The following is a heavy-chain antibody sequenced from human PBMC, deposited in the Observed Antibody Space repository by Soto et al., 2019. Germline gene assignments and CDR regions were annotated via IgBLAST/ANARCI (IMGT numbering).Heavy chain of an antibody. CDR1: GGTFSSYA. D-gene: IGHD3-3*01. Sequence: ASVKVSCKASGGTFSSYAISWVRQAPGQGLEWMGGIIPIFGTANYAQKFQGRVTITADESTSTAYMELSSLRSEDTAVYYCARVRSFGVVIIRYYGMYVWGQGTRVTFSS. CDR3: ARVRSFGVVIIRYYGMYV. J-gene: IGHJ6*02. CDR2: IIPIFGTA. V-gene: IGHV1-69*13.